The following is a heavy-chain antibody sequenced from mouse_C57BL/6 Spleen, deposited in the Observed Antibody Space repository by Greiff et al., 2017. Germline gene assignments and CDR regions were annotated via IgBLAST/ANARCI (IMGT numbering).Heavy chain of an antibody. CDR3: ARRTGTGGVAMDY. CDR1: GYTFTSYW. D-gene: IGHD4-1*01. V-gene: IGHV1-53*01. J-gene: IGHJ4*01. Sequence: VQLQQSGTELVKPGASVKLSCKASGYTFTSYWMHWVKQRPGQGLEWIGNINPSNGGTNYNEKFKSKATLTVDKSSSTAYMQLSSLTSEDSAVYYCARRTGTGGVAMDYWGQGTSVTVSS. CDR2: INPSNGGT.